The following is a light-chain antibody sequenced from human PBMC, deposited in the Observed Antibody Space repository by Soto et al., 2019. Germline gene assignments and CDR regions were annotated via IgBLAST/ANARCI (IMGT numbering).Light chain of an antibody. V-gene: IGLV2-14*01. Sequence: QSVLTQPPSVCGSPGQSITISFTETSRDVGGYNYVSWYQQHPGNPPKLMIYEVSNRRSGVYSRFSGSKSGNTASLSISGLQAEDEADYYCSSYTSSSTRVFGTGTKVTVL. J-gene: IGLJ1*01. CDR2: EVS. CDR3: SSYTSSSTRV. CDR1: SRDVGGYNY.